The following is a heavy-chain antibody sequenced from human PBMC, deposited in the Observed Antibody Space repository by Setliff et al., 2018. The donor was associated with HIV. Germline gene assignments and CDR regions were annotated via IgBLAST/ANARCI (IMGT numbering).Heavy chain of an antibody. D-gene: IGHD3-22*01. Sequence: PSETLSLTCTVSGGSISSGDYYWTWIRQPPGKGLEWIGYIYYSGNTFYNPSLKSRLTISIDTSKNQFSLKLSSVTAADTAVYYCARGGRDFYDNSGYYWNYWGRGTLVTVSS. V-gene: IGHV4-30-4*08. J-gene: IGHJ4*02. CDR1: GGSISSGDYY. CDR2: IYYSGNT. CDR3: ARGGRDFYDNSGYYWNY.